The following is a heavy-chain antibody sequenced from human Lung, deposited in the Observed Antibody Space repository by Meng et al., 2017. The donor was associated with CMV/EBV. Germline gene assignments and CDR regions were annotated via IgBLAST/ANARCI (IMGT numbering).Heavy chain of an antibody. Sequence: SQXXSLTCAVYGGSFSEYDWSWIRQSPGKGLEWIGEINHSGNTTYNPSLKSRATISIDASKRQFSLKLYSVTAADTAVYYCARRSPNWGLGDWGQGTLVTVSS. D-gene: IGHD7-27*01. J-gene: IGHJ4*02. V-gene: IGHV4-34*01. CDR2: INHSGNT. CDR3: ARRSPNWGLGD. CDR1: GGSFSEYD.